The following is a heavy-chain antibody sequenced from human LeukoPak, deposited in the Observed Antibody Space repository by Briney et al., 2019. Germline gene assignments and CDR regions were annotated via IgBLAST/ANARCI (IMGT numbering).Heavy chain of an antibody. CDR2: ISGSGGST. CDR3: AKVNWGYYYGMDV. Sequence: GGSLRLSCAASGFTFSSYAMSWVRQAPGKGLEWVSAISGSGGSTYYADSVKGRFTISRDNSKNTLYLQMNSLSAEDTAVYYCAKVNWGYYYGMDVWGQGTTVTVSS. J-gene: IGHJ6*02. V-gene: IGHV3-23*01. CDR1: GFTFSSYA. D-gene: IGHD7-27*01.